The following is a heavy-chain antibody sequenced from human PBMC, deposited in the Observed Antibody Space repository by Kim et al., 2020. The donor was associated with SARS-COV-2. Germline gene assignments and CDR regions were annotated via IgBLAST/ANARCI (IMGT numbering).Heavy chain of an antibody. Sequence: ASVKVSCKASGYSFNDYGISWVRQAPGHGLEWMGWINTYEGNTKYAQRLQGRVTMTADTSTSTAYMEVGSLRSDDTAVYFCARARTNATWDAFDIWGQGT. J-gene: IGHJ3*02. CDR3: ARARTNATWDAFDI. CDR2: INTYEGNT. CDR1: GYSFNDYG. D-gene: IGHD1-1*01. V-gene: IGHV1-18*04.